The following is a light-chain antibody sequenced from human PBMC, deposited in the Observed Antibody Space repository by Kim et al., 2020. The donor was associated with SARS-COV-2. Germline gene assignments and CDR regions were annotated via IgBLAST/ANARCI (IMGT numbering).Light chain of an antibody. CDR2: GAS. CDR3: QKYNSWPRT. V-gene: IGKV3-15*01. J-gene: IGKJ1*01. CDR1: QSVKSN. Sequence: VSSGEKATHSCRASQSVKSNVAWYQQKHGQAPRLLISGASTRATGIPERFSGSGSGTEFTLTISILQSEDFAVYYCQKYNSWPRTFGKGAKVDIK.